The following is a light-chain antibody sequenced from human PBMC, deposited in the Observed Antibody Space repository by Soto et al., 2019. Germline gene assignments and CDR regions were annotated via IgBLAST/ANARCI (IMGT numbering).Light chain of an antibody. CDR1: NSNIGRNS. J-gene: IGLJ1*01. CDR3: AAWDDSLSGYV. CDR2: SDN. V-gene: IGLV1-44*01. Sequence: QSVLTQPPSASATPGQRVTISCSGGNSNIGRNSVNWYQQLPGTAPKLLMYSDNQRPSGGPDRFSGSKSGTSASLAISGLQSEDEADYYCAAWDDSLSGYVFGTGTKLTVL.